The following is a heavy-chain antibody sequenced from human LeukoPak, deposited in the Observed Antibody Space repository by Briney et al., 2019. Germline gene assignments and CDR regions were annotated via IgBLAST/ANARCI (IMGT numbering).Heavy chain of an antibody. CDR3: AKDFWTYGSGSSVDC. J-gene: IGHJ4*02. Sequence: GGSLRLSCAASGFTFSSYGMHWVRQAPGKGREGVAVIWYDGTYKYYADSVKGRFTISRDNSKNTLYLQMNSLRPEDTAVYYCAKDFWTYGSGSSVDCWGQGTLVTVSS. D-gene: IGHD3-10*01. CDR1: GFTFSSYG. V-gene: IGHV3-30*02. CDR2: IWYDGTYK.